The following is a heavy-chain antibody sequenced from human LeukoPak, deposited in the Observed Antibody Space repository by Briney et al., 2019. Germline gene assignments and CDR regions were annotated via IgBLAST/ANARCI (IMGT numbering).Heavy chain of an antibody. V-gene: IGHV3-7*01. CDR3: ASAAGWESAY. J-gene: IGHJ4*02. CDR1: GTTFDSHY. D-gene: IGHD1-26*01. CDR2: INQDGSEK. Sequence: GGSLRLSCAASGTTFDSHYMTWVRQTPEKGLEWVANINQDGSEKNYVDSVRGPFTNSRDNAKKSLYLQMNSLRAEDTAVYYCASAAGWESAYWGQGTLVTVS.